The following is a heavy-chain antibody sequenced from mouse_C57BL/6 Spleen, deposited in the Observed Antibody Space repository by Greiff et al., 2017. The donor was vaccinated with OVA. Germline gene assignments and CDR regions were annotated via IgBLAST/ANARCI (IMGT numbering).Heavy chain of an antibody. CDR2: IWSGGST. V-gene: IGHV2-2*01. CDR1: GFSLTSYG. D-gene: IGHD1-1*01. CDR3: AREFTVVAPYYFDY. Sequence: VKLMESGPGLVQPSQSLSITCTVSGFSLTSYGVHWVRQSPGKGLEWLGVIWSGGSTDYNAAFISRLSISKDNSKSQVFFKMNSLQADDTAIYYCAREFTVVAPYYFDYWGQGTTLTVSS. J-gene: IGHJ2*01.